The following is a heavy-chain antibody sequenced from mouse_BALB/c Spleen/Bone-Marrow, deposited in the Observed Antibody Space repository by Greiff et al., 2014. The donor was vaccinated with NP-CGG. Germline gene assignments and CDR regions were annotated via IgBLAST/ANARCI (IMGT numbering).Heavy chain of an antibody. J-gene: IGHJ1*01. D-gene: IGHD1-1*01. CDR3: ARYYNYYFDV. CDR2: INPSNGRA. V-gene: IGHV1S81*02. Sequence: VQLQQSGAELVKPGASVRLSCKTSGYTLTNYWMHWVKQRPGQGLEWIGDINPSNGRATYSEKFKSKATLTVDKSSSTAYMQLSSLTSEDSAVYYCARYYNYYFDVWGAGTTVTVSS. CDR1: GYTLTNYW.